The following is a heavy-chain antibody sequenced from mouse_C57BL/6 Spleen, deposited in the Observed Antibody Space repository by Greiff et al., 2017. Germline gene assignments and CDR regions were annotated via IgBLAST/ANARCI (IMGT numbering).Heavy chain of an antibody. CDR3: TTYDRMDY. CDR1: GFNIPDDY. J-gene: IGHJ4*01. CDR2: IDPANGDT. D-gene: IGHD2-12*01. V-gene: IGHV14-4*01. Sequence: VQLQQSGAELVRPGASVTLSCTASGFNIPDDYMHWVKQRPEQGLEWIGWIDPANGDTEYAPKFQGKAPITADPTSNTAYLQLSSLTSEDTAVYYCTTYDRMDYWGQGTSVTVAS.